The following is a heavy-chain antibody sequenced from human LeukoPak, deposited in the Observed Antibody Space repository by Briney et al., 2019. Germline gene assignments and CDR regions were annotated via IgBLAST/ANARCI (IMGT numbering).Heavy chain of an antibody. CDR3: ARGGHDYGGNGTPYYYYYMDV. V-gene: IGHV4-4*07. Sequence: PSETLSLTCTVSGGSISSYYWSWIRQPAGKGLEWIGRIYTSGSTNYNPSLKSRVTMSVDTSKNQFSLKLSSVTAADTAVYYCARGGHDYGGNGTPYYYYYMDVWGKGTTVTVSS. D-gene: IGHD4-23*01. CDR1: GGSISSYY. J-gene: IGHJ6*03. CDR2: IYTSGST.